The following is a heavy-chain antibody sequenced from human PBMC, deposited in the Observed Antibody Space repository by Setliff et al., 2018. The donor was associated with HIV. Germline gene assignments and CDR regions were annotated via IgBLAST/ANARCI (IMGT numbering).Heavy chain of an antibody. CDR1: SDSISSSY. V-gene: IGHV4-59*01. CDR2: VHHSGST. J-gene: IGHJ5*02. CDR3: ASAGPYCGDDCPYNWLTP. D-gene: IGHD2-21*02. Sequence: SETLSLTCTVSSDSISSSYWTWIRQPPGQGLEWIGYVHHSGSTKYNASLRSRVTMSVDTSKNLFSLTLRSVTAADTAVYYCASAGPYCGDDCPYNWLTPWGQGTLVTVSS.